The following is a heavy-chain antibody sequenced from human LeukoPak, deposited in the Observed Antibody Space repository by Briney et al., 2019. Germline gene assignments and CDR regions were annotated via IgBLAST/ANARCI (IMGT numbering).Heavy chain of an antibody. CDR3: ARQWSCSSTSCYVSGDWFDP. V-gene: IGHV5-51*01. CDR1: GYSFTNYW. D-gene: IGHD2-2*01. CDR2: IYPGDSDT. J-gene: IGHJ5*02. Sequence: GESLKISCKGSGYSFTNYWIGWVRQMPGKGLEWMGIIYPGDSDTRYSPSFQGQVTISADKSISTAYLQWSSLKASDTAMYYCARQWSCSSTSCYVSGDWFDPWGQGTLVTVSS.